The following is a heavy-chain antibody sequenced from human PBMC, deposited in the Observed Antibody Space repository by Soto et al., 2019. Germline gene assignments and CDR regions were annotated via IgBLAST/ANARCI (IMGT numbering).Heavy chain of an antibody. CDR3: ARDVRRIAAAGTRWFNP. J-gene: IGHJ5*02. Sequence: QVQLVQSGAEVKKPGSSVKVSCKASGGTFSSYAISWVRQAPGQGLEWMGGIIPIFGTANYAQKFQGRVTITADESTSTAYMELRSLRSEDTAVYYCARDVRRIAAAGTRWFNPWGQGTLVTVSS. CDR2: IIPIFGTA. V-gene: IGHV1-69*12. CDR1: GGTFSSYA. D-gene: IGHD6-13*01.